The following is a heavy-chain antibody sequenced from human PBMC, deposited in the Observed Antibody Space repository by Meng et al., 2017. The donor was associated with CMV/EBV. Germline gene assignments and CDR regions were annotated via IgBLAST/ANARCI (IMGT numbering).Heavy chain of an antibody. V-gene: IGHV3-11*01. J-gene: IGHJ6*02. Sequence: GGSLRLSCAASGFTFSDYYMSWIRQAPGKGLEWVSYISSSGSTIYYADSVKGRFTISRDNAKSSLYLQMNSLRAEDTAVYYCARDLDIVVVPAAYAEGDYGMDVWGQGTTVTVSS. CDR1: GFTFSDYY. CDR2: ISSSGSTI. CDR3: ARDLDIVVVPAAYAEGDYGMDV. D-gene: IGHD2-2*03.